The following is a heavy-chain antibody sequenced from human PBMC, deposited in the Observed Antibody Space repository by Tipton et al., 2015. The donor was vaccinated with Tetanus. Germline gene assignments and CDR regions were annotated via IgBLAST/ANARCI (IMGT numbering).Heavy chain of an antibody. J-gene: IGHJ5*02. CDR2: IYYSGST. CDR1: GASISNGGYF. CDR3: ARDQGGGRVARLNWFGP. D-gene: IGHD3-16*01. V-gene: IGHV4-31*03. Sequence: TLSLTCSVSGASISNGGYFWNWIRHRPGKGLEWIGYIYYSGSTFYNPSLKSRVTISVDTSKNQFSLRPSSVTAADTGVYYCARDQGGGRVARLNWFGPWGQGARVTVSS.